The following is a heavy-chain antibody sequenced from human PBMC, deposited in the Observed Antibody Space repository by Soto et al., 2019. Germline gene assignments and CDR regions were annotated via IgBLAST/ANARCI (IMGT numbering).Heavy chain of an antibody. CDR1: VGTFSSYA. CDR2: IIPIFGTA. CDR3: ARGRPRLGDGYNHYYYYGMDV. V-gene: IGHV1-69*06. D-gene: IGHD3-16*01. Sequence: SLKVSCKASVGTFSSYAISWVRQAPGQGLEWMGGIIPIFGTANYAQKFQGRVTITADKSTSTAYMELSSLRSEDTAVYYCARGRPRLGDGYNHYYYYGMDVWGQGTTVTVSS. J-gene: IGHJ6*02.